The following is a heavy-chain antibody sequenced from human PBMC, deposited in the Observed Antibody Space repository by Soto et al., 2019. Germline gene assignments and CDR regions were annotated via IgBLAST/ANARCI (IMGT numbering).Heavy chain of an antibody. CDR2: IYDSGST. Sequence: SETLSLTCAVSGDSISRGGYSWTWIRQPPGKALEWIGNIYDSGSTSYNPSLKSRVTMSVDTSKNQFSLRLTSVTAADTAVYYCASSSLYGMDVWGQGTTVTVS. CDR3: ASSSLYGMDV. J-gene: IGHJ6*02. CDR1: GDSISRGGYS. V-gene: IGHV4-30-2*01.